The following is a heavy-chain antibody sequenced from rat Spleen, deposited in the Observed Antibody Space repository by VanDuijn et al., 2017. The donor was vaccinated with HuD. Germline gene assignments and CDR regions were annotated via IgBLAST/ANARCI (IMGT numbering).Heavy chain of an antibody. J-gene: IGHJ4*01. V-gene: IGHV5-7*01. CDR2: ISYDGSST. CDR3: ARHGWGYGVMDA. D-gene: IGHD4-3*01. CDR1: GFTFSDYN. Sequence: EVQLVESGGGLVQPGRSLKLSCAASGFTFSDYNMAWVRQAPKKGLEWVATISYDGSSTYYRDSVKGRFTISRDNEKSTLYLQMDSLTSEETATYYCARHGWGYGVMDAWGQGASVTVSS.